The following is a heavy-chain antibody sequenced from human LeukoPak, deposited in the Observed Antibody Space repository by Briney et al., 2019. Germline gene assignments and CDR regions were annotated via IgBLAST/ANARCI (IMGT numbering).Heavy chain of an antibody. J-gene: IGHJ4*02. CDR3: ARGPAGITIFGVVIIDLPPFDY. D-gene: IGHD3-3*01. Sequence: ASVNVSCKSSGYTFTGYYMHWVRQAPGQGLEWMGWINPNSGGTNYAQKFQGRVTMTRDTSISTAYMELSRLRSDDTAVHYCARGPAGITIFGVVIIDLPPFDYWGQGTLVTVSS. CDR1: GYTFTGYY. V-gene: IGHV1-2*02. CDR2: INPNSGGT.